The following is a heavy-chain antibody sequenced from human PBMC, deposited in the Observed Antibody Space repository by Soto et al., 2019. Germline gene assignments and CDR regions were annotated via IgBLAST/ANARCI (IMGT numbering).Heavy chain of an antibody. J-gene: IGHJ3*02. CDR2: ISGSGGST. D-gene: IGHD3-3*01. Sequence: VQLLESGGGLVQPGGSLRLSCAASGFTFSSYAMSWVRQAPGKGLEWVSAISGSGGSTYYADSVKGRFTISRDNSKNTLYLQMNSLRAEDTAVYYCAKDPRITIFGFPSNAFDIWGQGTMVTVSS. V-gene: IGHV3-23*01. CDR3: AKDPRITIFGFPSNAFDI. CDR1: GFTFSSYA.